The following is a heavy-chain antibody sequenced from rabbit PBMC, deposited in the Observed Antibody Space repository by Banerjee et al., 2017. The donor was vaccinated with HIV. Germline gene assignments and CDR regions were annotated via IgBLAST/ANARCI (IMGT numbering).Heavy chain of an antibody. Sequence: QEQLVESGGGLVQPGGTLTLTCKASGIDFSSYYYMCWVRRAPGKGLELIAGIYTSSGRTWYASWVKSRFTISKTSSTTVTLKMTSLTAADTATYFCARLDSYGYIGWGYATGNFNLWGQGTLVTVS. CDR2: IYTSSGRT. J-gene: IGHJ4*01. CDR1: GIDFSSYYY. CDR3: ARLDSYGYIGWGYATGNFNL. V-gene: IGHV1S43*01. D-gene: IGHD6-1*01.